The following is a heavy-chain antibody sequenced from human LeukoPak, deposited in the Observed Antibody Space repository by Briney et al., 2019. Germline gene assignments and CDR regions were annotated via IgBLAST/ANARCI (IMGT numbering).Heavy chain of an antibody. J-gene: IGHJ4*02. CDR1: GYSISSGYY. CDR2: IYHSGST. Sequence: PSETLSLTCGVSGYSISSGYYWGWIRQPPGKGLEWIGSIYHSGSTYYNPSLKSRVTISVDTSKNQFSLKLSSVTAADTAVYYCAGYVVVIDYWGQGTLVTVSS. CDR3: AGYVVVIDY. V-gene: IGHV4-38-2*01. D-gene: IGHD2-21*01.